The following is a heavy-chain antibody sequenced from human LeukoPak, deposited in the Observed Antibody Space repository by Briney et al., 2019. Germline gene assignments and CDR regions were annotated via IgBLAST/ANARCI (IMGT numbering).Heavy chain of an antibody. CDR1: GGSISSYY. V-gene: IGHV4-59*01. D-gene: IGHD3-9*01. CDR2: IYYSGST. J-gene: IGHJ6*03. CDR3: ARAAYYDILTGYYAPYYYYYMDV. Sequence: SETLSLTCTVSGGSISSYYWSWIRQPPGKGLEWIGYIYYSGSTNYNPSLKSRVTISVDTSKNQFSLKLSSVTAADTAVYYCARAAYYDILTGYYAPYYYYYMDVWGKGTTVTVSS.